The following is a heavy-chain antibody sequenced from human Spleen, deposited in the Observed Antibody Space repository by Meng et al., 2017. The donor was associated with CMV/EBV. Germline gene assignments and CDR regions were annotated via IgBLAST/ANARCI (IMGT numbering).Heavy chain of an antibody. CDR3: ARDYDSTGLNDY. J-gene: IGHJ4*02. Sequence: GSLRLSCTVSGGSIKTFYWSWIRQPPGKGLEWIGYIYYSGNTNYNPSLKSRVTISVDTSKNQFSLKLSSVTAAGTAVYYCARDYDSTGLNDYWGQGTLVTVSS. CDR1: GGSIKTFY. V-gene: IGHV4-59*01. D-gene: IGHD3-22*01. CDR2: IYYSGNT.